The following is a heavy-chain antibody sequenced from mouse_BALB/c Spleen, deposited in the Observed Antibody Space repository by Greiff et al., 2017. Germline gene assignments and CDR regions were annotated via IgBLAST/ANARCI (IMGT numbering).Heavy chain of an antibody. CDR2: IYPGNSDT. CDR3: TRVSVYYDYDGYFDV. Sequence: VQLQQSGTVLARPGASVKMSCKASGYTFTSYWMHWVHQRPGQGLEWIGAIYPGNSDTSYNQKLKGQVNLTAVTSTSTAYMELSSLTNEDSAVYYCTRVSVYYDYDGYFDVWGAGTTVTVSS. CDR1: GYTFTSYW. D-gene: IGHD2-4*01. J-gene: IGHJ1*01. V-gene: IGHV1-5*01.